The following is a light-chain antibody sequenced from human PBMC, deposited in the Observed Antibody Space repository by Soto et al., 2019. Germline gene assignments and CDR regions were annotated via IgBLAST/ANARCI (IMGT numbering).Light chain of an antibody. CDR1: DSNVGSNA. V-gene: IGLV1-44*01. Sequence: QSVLTQPPSASGTPGQRVTISCSGSDSNVGSNAVNWYQQLPGTAPKVLIYSNNQRPSGVPDRFSGSKSGTSASLAISGLQSEDEAEYYCAAWDASLSGVVFGEGTKLTVL. J-gene: IGLJ2*01. CDR3: AAWDASLSGVV. CDR2: SNN.